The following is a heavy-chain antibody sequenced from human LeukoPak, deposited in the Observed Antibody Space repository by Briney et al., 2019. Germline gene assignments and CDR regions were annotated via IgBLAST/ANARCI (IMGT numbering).Heavy chain of an antibody. D-gene: IGHD1-26*01. CDR2: ISGSGGST. CDR1: GFTFSSYA. V-gene: IGHV3-23*01. CDR3: AKDREGGATNIYYFDY. Sequence: GGSLRLSCAASGFTFSSYAMSWVRQAPGKGLEWVSAISGSGGSTYYADSVKGRFTISRDNSKNTLYLQMNRLRAEDTAVYYCAKDREGGATNIYYFDYWGQGTLVTVSS. J-gene: IGHJ4*02.